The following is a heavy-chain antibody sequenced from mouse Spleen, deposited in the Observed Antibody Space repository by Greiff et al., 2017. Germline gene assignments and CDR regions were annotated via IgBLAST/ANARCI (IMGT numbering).Heavy chain of an antibody. CDR2: IDPSDSYT. D-gene: IGHD1-1*01. CDR3: ARAGNYYGSSYGYWYFDV. Sequence: QVQLQQPGAELVKPGASVKLSCKASGYTFTSYWMQWVKQRPGQGLEWIGEIDPSDSYTNYNQKFKGKATLTVDTSSSTAYMQLSSLTSEDSAVYYCARAGNYYGSSYGYWYFDVWGAGTTVTVSS. J-gene: IGHJ1*01. CDR1: GYTFTSYW. V-gene: IGHV1-50*01.